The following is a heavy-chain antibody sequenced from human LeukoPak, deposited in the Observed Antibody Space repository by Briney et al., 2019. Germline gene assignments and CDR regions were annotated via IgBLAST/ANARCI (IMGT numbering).Heavy chain of an antibody. CDR2: INPSGGST. J-gene: IGHJ4*02. V-gene: IGHV1-46*01. Sequence: ASVKLSCTASGYTFTSYYMHWVRQAPGQGLEWMGIINPSGGSTSYAQKFQGRVTMTRDMSTSTVYMERSSLRSEDTAVYYCARGYCGGDCYSRYYFDYWGQGTLVTVSS. D-gene: IGHD2-21*02. CDR3: ARGYCGGDCYSRYYFDY. CDR1: GYTFTSYY.